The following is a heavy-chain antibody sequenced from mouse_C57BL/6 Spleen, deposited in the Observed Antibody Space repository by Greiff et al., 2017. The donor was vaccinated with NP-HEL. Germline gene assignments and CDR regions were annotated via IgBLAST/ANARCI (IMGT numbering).Heavy chain of an antibody. D-gene: IGHD6-5*01. CDR3: ARDPYDAMDY. CDR1: GYSITSGYY. J-gene: IGHJ4*01. CDR2: ISYDGSN. Sequence: EVKLQESGPGLVKPSQSLSLTCSVTGYSITSGYYWNWIRQFPGNKLEWMGYISYDGSNNYNPSLKNRISITRDTSKNQFFLKLNSVTTEDTATYYCARDPYDAMDYWGQGTSVTVSS. V-gene: IGHV3-6*01.